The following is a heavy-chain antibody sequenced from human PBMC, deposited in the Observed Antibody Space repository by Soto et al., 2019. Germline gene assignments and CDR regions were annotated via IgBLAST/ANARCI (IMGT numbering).Heavy chain of an antibody. V-gene: IGHV4-31*03. Sequence: SETLSLTCTVSGGSISSGGYYWSWIRQHPGKGLEWIGYIYYSGSTYYNPSLKSRVSISVDTSKNQFSLKLSSVTAADTAVYYCARVKGSGYYYWGQGTLVTVSS. CDR3: ARVKGSGYYY. D-gene: IGHD3-22*01. J-gene: IGHJ4*02. CDR1: GGSISSGGYY. CDR2: IYYSGST.